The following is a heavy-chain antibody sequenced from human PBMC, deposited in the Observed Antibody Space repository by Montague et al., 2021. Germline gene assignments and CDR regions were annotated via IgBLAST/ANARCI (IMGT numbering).Heavy chain of an antibody. Sequence: SLRLSCAASGFTVSSSHMTWVRPAPGKGLEWVSGIFNDWRTYHADSVKGRLTISRDNSKNTLFLQVNSLRAEDTAVYFCARDIAGDGYSRFDCWGQGTLVTVSS. J-gene: IGHJ4*02. CDR3: ARDIAGDGYSRFDC. V-gene: IGHV3-53*01. CDR2: IFNDWRT. CDR1: GFTVSSSH. D-gene: IGHD5-24*01.